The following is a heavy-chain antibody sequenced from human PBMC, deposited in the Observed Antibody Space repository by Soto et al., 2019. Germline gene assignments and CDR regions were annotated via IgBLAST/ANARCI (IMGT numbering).Heavy chain of an antibody. CDR2: IYPDDSDT. CDR3: ARIGSSYKPFDY. D-gene: IGHD2-15*01. V-gene: IGHV5-51*01. Sequence: VESLKISCEGSGYTFSSYSICCVLQMPGKGLEWMGIIYPDDSDTRYSPSFRGQVTISVDKSISRAYLQWSSLKASDSAMYFCARIGSSYKPFDYWGRGTLVTVSS. CDR1: GYTFSSYS. J-gene: IGHJ4*02.